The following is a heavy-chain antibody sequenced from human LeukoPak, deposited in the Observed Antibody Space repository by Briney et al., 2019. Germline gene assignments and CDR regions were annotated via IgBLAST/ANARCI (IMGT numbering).Heavy chain of an antibody. Sequence: ASVKVSCKASGYTFTGYYMHWVRQAPGQGLEWMGWVNPNSGGTNYAQKFQGRVTMTRDKSISTAYMELSRLRSDDTAVYYCARGGITITYYYMDVWGKGTTVTVSS. CDR1: GYTFTGYY. J-gene: IGHJ6*03. CDR3: ARGGITITYYYMDV. CDR2: VNPNSGGT. D-gene: IGHD3-3*01. V-gene: IGHV1-2*02.